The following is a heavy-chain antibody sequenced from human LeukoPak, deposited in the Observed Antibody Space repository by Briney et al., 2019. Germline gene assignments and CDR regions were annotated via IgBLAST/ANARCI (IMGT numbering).Heavy chain of an antibody. J-gene: IGHJ4*02. CDR2: IYTAGNT. CDR1: GFIVSHKY. Sequence: GGSLRLSCAASGFIVSHKYMAWVRQAPGKGLEWLSIIYTAGNTVSAESVKGRFIISRDNSRNTVHLQMNGLRDDDTAVYYCARGQIDLLRNYFDSWGPGTLVAVSS. CDR3: ARGQIDLLRNYFDS. D-gene: IGHD3-22*01. V-gene: IGHV3-66*01.